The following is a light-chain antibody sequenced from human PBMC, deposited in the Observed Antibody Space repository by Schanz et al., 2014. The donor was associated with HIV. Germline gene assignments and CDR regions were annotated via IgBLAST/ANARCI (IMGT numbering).Light chain of an antibody. Sequence: SYELTQPPSVSVSPGQTARITCSGDALPKQYAFWYQQKPGQAPVLVIIKDDERPSGIPERFAGSSSGATVTLTISGVQAEDEADYYCQSADSSGTYVVFGGGTKLTVL. CDR3: QSADSSGTYVV. CDR1: ALPKQY. V-gene: IGLV3-25*03. CDR2: KDD. J-gene: IGLJ2*01.